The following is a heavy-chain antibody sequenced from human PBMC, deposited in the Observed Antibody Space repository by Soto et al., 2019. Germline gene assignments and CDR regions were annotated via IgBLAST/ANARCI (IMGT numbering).Heavy chain of an antibody. CDR1: GDTFNFYS. D-gene: IGHD3-10*01. CDR2: VNPILSMS. J-gene: IGHJ4*02. V-gene: IGHV1-69*02. Sequence: QVQLVQSGAEMKRPGSSVKVSCKASGDTFNFYSINWVRQAPGVGLEWVGRVNPILSMSNYAQRFQGRVTMTADKSTSTAYMELRSLRSEDTAIYYCASSYGSGYRAFDYWGQGDLVTVSS. CDR3: ASSYGSGYRAFDY.